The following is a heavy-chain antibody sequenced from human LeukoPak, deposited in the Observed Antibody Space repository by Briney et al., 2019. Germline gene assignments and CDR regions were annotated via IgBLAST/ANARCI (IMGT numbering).Heavy chain of an antibody. V-gene: IGHV1-46*01. J-gene: IGHJ5*02. CDR2: INPSGGST. CDR1: GYTFTSYY. Sequence: ASVKVSYKASGYTFTSYYMHWVRQAPGQGLEWMGIINPSGGSTSYAQKFQGRVTMTRDTSTSTVYMELSSLRSEDTAVYYCARVTYYYDSSGYYRPHNWFDPWGQGTLVTVSS. CDR3: ARVTYYYDSSGYYRPHNWFDP. D-gene: IGHD3-22*01.